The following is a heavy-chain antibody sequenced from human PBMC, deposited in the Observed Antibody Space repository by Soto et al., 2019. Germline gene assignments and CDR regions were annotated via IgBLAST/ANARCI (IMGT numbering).Heavy chain of an antibody. CDR1: GFDFNSYA. Sequence: QVLLVESGGGVVQPGASLRLSCAASGFDFNSYAMHWVRQAPGKGLEWMGVISYDGSNVYYAEFVKGRFTISRDRSKNTLFLQGDSLRDDDTGTYSCAKAILAATIGPYAMDVWGQGTAVSVSS. J-gene: IGHJ6*02. V-gene: IGHV3-30*18. D-gene: IGHD6-13*01. CDR3: AKAILAATIGPYAMDV. CDR2: ISYDGSNV.